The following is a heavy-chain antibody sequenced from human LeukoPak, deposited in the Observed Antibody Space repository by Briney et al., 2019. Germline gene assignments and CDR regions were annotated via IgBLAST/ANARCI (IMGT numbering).Heavy chain of an antibody. J-gene: IGHJ4*02. V-gene: IGHV3-74*01. CDR3: ARIDREPGYSSDY. Sequence: PGGSLRLSCAASGFSFSSYWMQWVRHAPGKGLVWVSRINGDGSSTSHADSVKGRLTISRDNAKNTLYLQMNRLRAEDTAVYYCARIDREPGYSSDYWGQGTLVTVSS. D-gene: IGHD5-18*01. CDR2: INGDGSST. CDR1: GFSFSSYW.